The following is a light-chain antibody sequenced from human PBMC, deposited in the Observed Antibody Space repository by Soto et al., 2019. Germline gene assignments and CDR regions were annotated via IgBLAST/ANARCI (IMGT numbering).Light chain of an antibody. CDR1: SSDVGSYNL. J-gene: IGLJ1*01. CDR3: CSYAGSSTV. CDR2: EVS. V-gene: IGLV2-23*02. Sequence: LTQPASVSGSPGQSITISCTGTSSDVGSYNLVSWYQQHPGKAPKLMIYEVSKRPSGVSNRFSGSKSGNTASLTISGLQAEDEADYYCCSYAGSSTVFGTGTKVTV.